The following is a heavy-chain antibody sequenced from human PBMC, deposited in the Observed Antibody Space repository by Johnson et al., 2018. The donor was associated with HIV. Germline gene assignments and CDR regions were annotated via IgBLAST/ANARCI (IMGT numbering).Heavy chain of an antibody. V-gene: IGHV3-11*04. CDR3: ARDSYDISGQQHDALDI. Sequence: VQLVESGGGLVKPGGSLRLSCGASGFTFSDSYMNCIRQAPGKGLEWVSYISSSDSAIWYADSVKGRFTVSRDNAKNSLYLQMNSLRAEDTAVYYCARDSYDISGQQHDALDIWGQGTMVTVSS. D-gene: IGHD3-22*01. CDR1: GFTFSDSY. CDR2: ISSSDSAI. J-gene: IGHJ3*02.